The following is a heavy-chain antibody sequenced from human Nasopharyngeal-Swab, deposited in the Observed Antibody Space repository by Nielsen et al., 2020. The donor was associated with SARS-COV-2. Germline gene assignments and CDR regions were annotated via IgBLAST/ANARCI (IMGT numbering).Heavy chain of an antibody. CDR3: ARIGSDSSSWSKNFYYYYGMDV. V-gene: IGHV1-69*13. CDR2: IIPIFGTA. CDR1: GCTFSSYA. Sequence: SVKVSCKASGCTFSSYAISWVRQAPGQGLEWMGGIIPIFGTANYAQKFQGRVTITADESTSTAYMELSSLRSEDTAVYYCARIGSDSSSWSKNFYYYYGMDVWGQGTTVTVSS. D-gene: IGHD6-13*01. J-gene: IGHJ6*02.